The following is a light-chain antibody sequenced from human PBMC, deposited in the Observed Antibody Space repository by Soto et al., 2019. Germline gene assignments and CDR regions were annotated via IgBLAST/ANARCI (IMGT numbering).Light chain of an antibody. J-gene: IGKJ1*01. CDR2: GAS. CDR1: QSVTSSY. CDR3: QQYGSSPR. V-gene: IGKV3-20*01. Sequence: EIVLMQSPGTLSLSPGERATLSCRASQSVTSSYLAWYQQKPGQAPRLLIYGASSRATGIPDRFSGSGSGTDFTLTISRLEPEDCAVYYCQQYGSSPRFGQGTKVEIK.